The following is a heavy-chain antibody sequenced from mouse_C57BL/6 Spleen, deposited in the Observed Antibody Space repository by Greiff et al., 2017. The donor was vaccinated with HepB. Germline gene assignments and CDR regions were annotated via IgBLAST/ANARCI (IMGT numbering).Heavy chain of an antibody. J-gene: IGHJ4*01. CDR2: ISGDGST. Sequence: QVQLKESGPGLVAPSQSLSITCTVSGFSFTSYGVSWVRQPPGKGLEWLGVISGDGSTNYHSEFIDRLSISKDNSNSQVFLKLNSLQTDDTATYYCAKYDYDVDSMDDWGQGTSVTVSS. D-gene: IGHD1-1*01. CDR1: GFSFTSYG. V-gene: IGHV2-3*01. CDR3: AKYDYDVDSMDD.